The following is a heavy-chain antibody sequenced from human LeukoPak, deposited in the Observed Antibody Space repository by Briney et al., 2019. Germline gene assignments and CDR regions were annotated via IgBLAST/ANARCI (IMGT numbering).Heavy chain of an antibody. J-gene: IGHJ3*02. CDR1: GSTSADYA. V-gene: IGHV3-49*03. D-gene: IGHD3-22*01. Sequence: GGSLRLSCTASGSTSADYAMTWFRQAPGKGLEWVGCIRSKAYGGSTEYAASVQGRFTISRDDSKSIAYLQMDSLKIEDTAAYYCSRVPIRTVTWIVVLRGHDVFDMWGQGTMVTVSS. CDR2: IRSKAYGGST. CDR3: SRVPIRTVTWIVVLRGHDVFDM.